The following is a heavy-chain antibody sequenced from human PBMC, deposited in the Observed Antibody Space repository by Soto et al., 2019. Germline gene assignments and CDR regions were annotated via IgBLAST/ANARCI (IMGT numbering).Heavy chain of an antibody. Sequence: EVQLVESGGGLVQPGGSLRLSCAASGFTFSGSWMHWVRQAPGNGLVWVSRINGDGSGTRYADFVKGRFTISRDDAKNTLFLQINGLRAEDTAVYYCARGIFGSGTANDYWGQGTLVTVSS. J-gene: IGHJ4*02. V-gene: IGHV3-74*01. CDR1: GFTFSGSW. D-gene: IGHD3-10*01. CDR3: ARGIFGSGTANDY. CDR2: INGDGSGT.